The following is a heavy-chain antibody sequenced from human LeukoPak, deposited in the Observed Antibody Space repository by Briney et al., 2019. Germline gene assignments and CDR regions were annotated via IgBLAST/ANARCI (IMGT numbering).Heavy chain of an antibody. CDR3: ARLSHSSSWYYFDY. Sequence: GGSLRLSCAASGFTFSSYSMHWVRQAPGKGLEWVAVIWYDGSNKYYADSVKGRFTISRDNSKNTLYLQMNSLRAEDTAVYYCARLSHSSSWYYFDYWGQGTLVTVSS. CDR2: IWYDGSNK. D-gene: IGHD6-13*01. V-gene: IGHV3-33*01. CDR1: GFTFSSYS. J-gene: IGHJ4*02.